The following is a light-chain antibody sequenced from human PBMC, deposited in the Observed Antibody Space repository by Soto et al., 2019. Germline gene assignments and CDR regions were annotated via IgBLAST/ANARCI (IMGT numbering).Light chain of an antibody. J-gene: IGLJ1*01. CDR2: DVS. CDR1: SSDVGAYSY. CDR3: SSYTSSRTYV. V-gene: IGLV2-14*01. Sequence: QSVLTQPASVSGSPGQSITISCTGTSSDVGAYSYASWYQQHPGKAPKLIIYDVSDRPSGISNRFSGSKSDNTASLTISGLQAEDEAEYYCSSYTSSRTYVFGTGTKVTVL.